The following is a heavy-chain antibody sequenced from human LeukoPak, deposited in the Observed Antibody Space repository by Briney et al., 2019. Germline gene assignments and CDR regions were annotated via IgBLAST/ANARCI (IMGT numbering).Heavy chain of an antibody. D-gene: IGHD4-17*01. CDR2: ISYSGST. CDR3: ARQKGTTGTVDY. Sequence: SETLSLTCTVSGGSISSYYWSWIRQPPGKGLEWIAYISYSGSTNYNPSLKSRLTMSVDTSKNQLFLKLSSVTAADTAVYYCARQKGTTGTVDYWGQGTLVTVSS. CDR1: GGSISSYY. J-gene: IGHJ4*02. V-gene: IGHV4-59*08.